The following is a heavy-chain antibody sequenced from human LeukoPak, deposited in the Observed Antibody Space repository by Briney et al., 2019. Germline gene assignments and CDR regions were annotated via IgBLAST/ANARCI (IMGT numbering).Heavy chain of an antibody. V-gene: IGHV3-48*01. CDR2: ISSSSSTI. D-gene: IGHD4-11*01. CDR1: GFTFSSYS. CDR3: ARADSNSAIYYYYYMDV. Sequence: GGSLRLSCAASGFTFSSYSMNWVRQAPGKGLEWVSYISSSSSTIYYADSVKGRFTISRDNAKNSLYLQMNSLRAEDTAVYYCARADSNSAIYYYYYMDVWAKGPRSPSP. J-gene: IGHJ6*03.